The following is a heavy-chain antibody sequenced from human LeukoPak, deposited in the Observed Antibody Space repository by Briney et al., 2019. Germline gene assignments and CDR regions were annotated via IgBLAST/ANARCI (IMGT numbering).Heavy chain of an antibody. CDR2: INPNSGGT. CDR3: ARYWDLYYDSSGYYDY. CDR1: GYTFTGYY. V-gene: IGHV1-2*02. D-gene: IGHD3-22*01. Sequence: ASVKVSCKASGYTFTGYYMHWVRQAPGQGLEWMGWINPNSGGTNYAQKLQGRVTMTTDTSTSTAYMELRSLRSDDTAVYYCARYWDLYYDSSGYYDYWGQGTLVTVSS. J-gene: IGHJ4*02.